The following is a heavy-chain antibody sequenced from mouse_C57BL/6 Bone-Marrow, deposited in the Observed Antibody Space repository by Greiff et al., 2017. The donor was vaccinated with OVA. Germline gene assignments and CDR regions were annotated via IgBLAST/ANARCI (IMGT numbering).Heavy chain of an antibody. CDR3: ARGDYGNSLYAMDY. D-gene: IGHD2-1*01. Sequence: VQLQQSGPELVKPGASVKISCKASGYSFTSYYIHWVKQRPGQGLEWIGWIYPGSGNTKYNEKFKGKATLTADTSSSTAYMQLSSLTSEDSAVYYCARGDYGNSLYAMDYWGQGTSVTVSS. J-gene: IGHJ4*01. CDR2: IYPGSGNT. CDR1: GYSFTSYY. V-gene: IGHV1-66*01.